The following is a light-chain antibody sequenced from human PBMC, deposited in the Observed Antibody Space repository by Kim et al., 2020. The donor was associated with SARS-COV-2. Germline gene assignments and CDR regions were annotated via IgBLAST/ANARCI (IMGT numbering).Light chain of an antibody. CDR3: AAWDDSVV. Sequence: ELTQPPSASGPPGQRVTISCSGSSSNIGSNYVYWYQQLPGTAPKLLIYRNNQRPSGVPDRFSGSKSGTSASLAISGLRSEDEADYYCAAWDDSVVFGGGTQLTVL. CDR2: RNN. J-gene: IGLJ2*01. CDR1: SSNIGSNY. V-gene: IGLV1-47*01.